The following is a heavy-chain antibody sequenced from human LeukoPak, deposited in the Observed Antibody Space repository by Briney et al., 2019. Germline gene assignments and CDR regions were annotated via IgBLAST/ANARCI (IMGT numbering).Heavy chain of an antibody. J-gene: IGHJ3*02. Sequence: ASVKVSCKVSGYTLTELSMHWVRQAPGKGLEWMGGFDPEDGETIYAQKFQGRVTMTEDTSTDTAYMELSSLRSEDTAVYYCATAHKGVGAFDIWGQGTMVIVSS. D-gene: IGHD1-26*01. CDR3: ATAHKGVGAFDI. CDR1: GYTLTELS. V-gene: IGHV1-24*01. CDR2: FDPEDGET.